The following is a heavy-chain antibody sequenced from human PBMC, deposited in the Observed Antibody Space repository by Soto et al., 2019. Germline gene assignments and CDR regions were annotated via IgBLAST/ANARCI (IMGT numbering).Heavy chain of an antibody. V-gene: IGHV3-9*01. J-gene: IGHJ4*02. Sequence: PGGSLRLSCAASGFNFDDYAMHWVRQAPGKGLEWVSGISWNSGSIGYADSVKGRFTISRDNAKNSLYLQMNSLRAEDTALYYCAKDPYSYGSFPYFDYWGQGTLVTVSS. CDR3: AKDPYSYGSFPYFDY. CDR1: GFNFDDYA. CDR2: ISWNSGSI. D-gene: IGHD5-18*01.